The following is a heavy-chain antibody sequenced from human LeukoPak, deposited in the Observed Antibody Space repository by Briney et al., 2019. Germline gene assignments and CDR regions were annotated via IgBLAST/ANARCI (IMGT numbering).Heavy chain of an antibody. Sequence: GGSLRLSSAASGFTFSSYAMSWVRQAPGKGLEWVSTISGSGGSTYYADSVKGRFTISRDNSKNTLYLLMNSLRAEDTAVYYCARPDPPLILEWPAPYFDYWGQGTLVTVSS. J-gene: IGHJ4*02. CDR1: GFTFSSYA. CDR2: ISGSGGST. D-gene: IGHD3-3*01. CDR3: ARPDPPLILEWPAPYFDY. V-gene: IGHV3-23*01.